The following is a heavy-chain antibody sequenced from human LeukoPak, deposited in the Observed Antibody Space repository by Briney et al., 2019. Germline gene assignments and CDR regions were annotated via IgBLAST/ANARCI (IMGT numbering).Heavy chain of an antibody. Sequence: SVKVSCKASGYTFTSYGISWVRQAPGQGLEWMGWISAYNGNTNYAQKLQGRVTMPTDTSTSTAYMELRSLRSDDTAVYYCAREAYDILTGYESGPWGQGTLVTVSS. D-gene: IGHD3-9*01. V-gene: IGHV1-18*01. CDR3: AREAYDILTGYESGP. J-gene: IGHJ5*02. CDR2: ISAYNGNT. CDR1: GYTFTSYG.